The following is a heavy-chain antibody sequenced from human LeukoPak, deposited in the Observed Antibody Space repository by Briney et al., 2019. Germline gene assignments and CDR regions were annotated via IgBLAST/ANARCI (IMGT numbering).Heavy chain of an antibody. CDR1: GYTFTGYY. V-gene: IGHV1-2*02. CDR3: ARPFYDSSGYYFSPFDY. D-gene: IGHD3-22*01. CDR2: INPNSGGT. Sequence: ASVKVSCKASGYTFTGYYMHWVRQAPGQGLEWMGWINPNSGGTNYAQKFQGRVTMTRDTSISTAYIELSRLRSDDTAVYYCARPFYDSSGYYFSPFDYWGQGTLVTVSS. J-gene: IGHJ4*02.